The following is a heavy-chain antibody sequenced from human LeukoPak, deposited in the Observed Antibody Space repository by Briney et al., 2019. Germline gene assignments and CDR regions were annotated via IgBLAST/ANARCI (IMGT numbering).Heavy chain of an antibody. CDR2: IYYSGST. V-gene: IGHV4-59*01. CDR3: ARSSESYDSSGYYSYYIDY. Sequence: ASETLSLTCTVSGDSIRSYYWSWIRQPPGKGLEWIGYIYYSGSTNYNPSLKSRVTISVDTSKNQFSLKLSSVTAADTAVYYCARSSESYDSSGYYSYYIDYWGQGTLVTVSS. D-gene: IGHD3-22*01. J-gene: IGHJ4*02. CDR1: GDSIRSYY.